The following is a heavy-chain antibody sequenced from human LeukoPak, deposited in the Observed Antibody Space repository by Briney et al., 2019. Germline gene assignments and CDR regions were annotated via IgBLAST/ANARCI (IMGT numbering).Heavy chain of an antibody. CDR3: AREGDDSSGYYEPYFDY. J-gene: IGHJ4*02. D-gene: IGHD3-22*01. CDR1: GFTFSSYG. Sequence: PGGSLRLSCAASGFTFSSYGMHWVRQAPGKGLEWVAFIRYDGSNKYYADSVKGRFTISRDNSKNTLYLQMNSLRAEDTAVYYCAREGDDSSGYYEPYFDYWGQGTLVTVSS. V-gene: IGHV3-30*02. CDR2: IRYDGSNK.